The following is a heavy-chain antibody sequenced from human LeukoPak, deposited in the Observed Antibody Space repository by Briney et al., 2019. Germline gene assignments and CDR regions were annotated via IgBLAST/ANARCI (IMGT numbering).Heavy chain of an antibody. D-gene: IGHD1-14*01. CDR2: ISGSGANI. Sequence: PGGSLRLSCGASGFTFSNYAMNWVRQGPGKGLEWVSGISGSGANIQYAESVKGRFTISRDNARNSLYLQMDSLRAEDTAVYYCGRCILSSLTVNDCWGQGTLVTVSS. J-gene: IGHJ4*02. V-gene: IGHV3-21*01. CDR3: GRCILSSLTVNDC. CDR1: GFTFSNYA.